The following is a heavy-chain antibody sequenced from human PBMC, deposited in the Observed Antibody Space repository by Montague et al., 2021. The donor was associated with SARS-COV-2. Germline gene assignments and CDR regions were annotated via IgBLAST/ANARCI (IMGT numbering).Heavy chain of an antibody. J-gene: IGHJ4*02. CDR1: GFTFSTYS. Sequence: SLRLSCAASGFTFSTYSMNWVRQAPGKGPEWVSCISSSSDKYYADSVKGRFTISRDNAKNSLYLQMNSLRAQDTAVYYCVRPLYSSGSLDYWGQGTLVTVSS. D-gene: IGHD6-19*01. CDR3: VRPLYSSGSLDY. V-gene: IGHV3-21*01. CDR2: ISSSSDK.